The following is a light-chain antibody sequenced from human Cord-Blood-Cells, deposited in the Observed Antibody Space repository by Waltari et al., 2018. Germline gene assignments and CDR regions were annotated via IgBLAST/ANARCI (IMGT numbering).Light chain of an antibody. Sequence: QSALTQPPSATGSPGQSVTIPCTGTRRDVGGYNYVSWYQQHPGKAPKLLIYEVSQRPSGVPDRFSGSKSGNTASLTVSGLQAEDEADYYCSSYAGSNNWVFGGGTKLTVL. CDR1: RRDVGGYNY. V-gene: IGLV2-8*01. CDR3: SSYAGSNNWV. J-gene: IGLJ3*02. CDR2: EVS.